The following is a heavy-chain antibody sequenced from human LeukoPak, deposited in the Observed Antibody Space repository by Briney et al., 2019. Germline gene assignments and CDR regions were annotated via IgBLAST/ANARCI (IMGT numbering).Heavy chain of an antibody. CDR3: ARVLARRGSGSYTWFDP. Sequence: SETLSLTCAVSGGSISSSNWWSWVRQPPGKGLEWIGEIYHSGSTNYKPSLKSRVTMSVDTSNNQFSLKLSSVTAADTAVYYCARVLARRGSGSYTWFDPWGQGTLVTVSS. V-gene: IGHV4-4*02. CDR2: IYHSGST. D-gene: IGHD3-10*01. CDR1: GGSISSSNW. J-gene: IGHJ5*02.